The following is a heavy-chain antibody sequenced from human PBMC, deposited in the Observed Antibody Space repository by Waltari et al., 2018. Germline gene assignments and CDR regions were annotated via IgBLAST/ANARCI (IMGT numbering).Heavy chain of an antibody. J-gene: IGHJ5*02. CDR1: GGSFSGFY. CDR2: INHSGRT. D-gene: IGHD6-6*01. CDR3: ARANGGMAARKNKYNWFDP. Sequence: QVQLQQWGAGLLKPSETLSLTCAVYGGSFSGFYWRWIRQPPGTGLEWIGEINHSGRTNYRPSLKGRVTLSVDASKNQFSLKRSSVTAADTAVYFCARANGGMAARKNKYNWFDPWGQGTLVTVSS. V-gene: IGHV4-34*01.